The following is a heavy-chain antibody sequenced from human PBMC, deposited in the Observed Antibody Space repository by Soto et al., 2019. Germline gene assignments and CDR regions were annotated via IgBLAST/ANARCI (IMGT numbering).Heavy chain of an antibody. D-gene: IGHD5-12*01. J-gene: IGHJ4*02. CDR3: AREGQDIVATIRTYYFDY. Sequence: QGQLVESGGGGVQPGRSLRLSCAASGFTFSSYGMNWVRQAPGKGLEWVAVIWYDGSNKYYADSVKGRFTSSRDNSKNTLYLQMNSLRAEDTAVYYCAREGQDIVATIRTYYFDYWGQGTLVTVSS. V-gene: IGHV3-33*01. CDR2: IWYDGSNK. CDR1: GFTFSSYG.